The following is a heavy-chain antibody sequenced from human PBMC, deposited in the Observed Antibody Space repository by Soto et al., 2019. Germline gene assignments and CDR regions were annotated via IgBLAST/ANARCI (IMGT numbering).Heavy chain of an antibody. J-gene: IGHJ4*02. V-gene: IGHV4-30-2*01. CDR2: IYHSGST. CDR3: ARGPAFGR. CDR1: GGSISSGGYS. Sequence: QLQLQESGSGLVKPSQTLSLTCAVSGGSISSGGYSWTWIRQPPGKGLEWIGYIYHSGSTYYNPSLKSRGTISVDRSKNQCSLKRSSVPAADTAVYYGARGPAFGRWGQGTLVTVSS. D-gene: IGHD3-3*01.